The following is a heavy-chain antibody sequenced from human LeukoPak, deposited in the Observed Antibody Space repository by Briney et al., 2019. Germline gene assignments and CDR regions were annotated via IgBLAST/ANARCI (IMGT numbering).Heavy chain of an antibody. D-gene: IGHD3-22*01. J-gene: IGHJ4*02. CDR1: GGSFSGYY. CDR3: ASRGGGYYDSSGEYDY. CDR2: INHSGST. V-gene: IGHV4-34*01. Sequence: PSETLSLTCAVYGGSFSGYYWSWIRQPPGKGLEWIGEINHSGSTNYNPSLKSRVTISVDTSKNQFSLKLSSVTAADTAVYYCASRGGGYYDSSGEYDYWGQGTLVTVSS.